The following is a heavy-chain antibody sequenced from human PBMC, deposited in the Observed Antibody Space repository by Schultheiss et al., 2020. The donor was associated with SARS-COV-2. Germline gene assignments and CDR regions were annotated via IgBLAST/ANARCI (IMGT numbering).Heavy chain of an antibody. J-gene: IGHJ6*02. V-gene: IGHV3-74*01. CDR2: VSSDGSST. CDR3: ARERWGYCSSTSCYPYGMDV. D-gene: IGHD2-2*01. CDR1: GFTFSSYA. Sequence: GASLKISCAASGFTFSSYAMHWVRQAPGKGLEWVSRVSSDGSSTSYADSLKGRFTISRDNVKNSLYLQMNSLRAEDTAVYYCARERWGYCSSTSCYPYGMDVWGQGTTVTVSS.